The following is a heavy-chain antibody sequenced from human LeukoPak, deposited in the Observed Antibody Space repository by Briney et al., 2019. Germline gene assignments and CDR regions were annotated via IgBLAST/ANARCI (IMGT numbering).Heavy chain of an antibody. D-gene: IGHD1-26*01. J-gene: IGHJ4*02. V-gene: IGHV1-8*03. CDR1: GYTFTSSD. CDR2: MNPNSGNT. Sequence: ASVKVSCKASGYTFTSSDIHWVRQAPGQGLEWMAWMNPNSGNTGYAQTFQGRVTITRNTSITTAYMELSSLRSEDAAVYYCARADGVGYGYWGQGTLVTVSS. CDR3: ARADGVGYGY.